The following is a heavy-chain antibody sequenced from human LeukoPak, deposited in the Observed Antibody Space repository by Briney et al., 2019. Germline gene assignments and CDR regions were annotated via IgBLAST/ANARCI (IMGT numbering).Heavy chain of an antibody. CDR1: GFAFSAYN. V-gene: IGHV3-30*02. Sequence: GGSLRLSCAASGFAFSAYNMHWVRQAPGKGLEWVAFVHRDENTKSSADSVKGRFTVSRDNSKRTVWLQMNSLRPDDTGIYYCAKDLGGYTYVIDYWGQGALVTVSS. D-gene: IGHD5-18*01. J-gene: IGHJ4*02. CDR3: AKDLGGYTYVIDY. CDR2: VHRDENTK.